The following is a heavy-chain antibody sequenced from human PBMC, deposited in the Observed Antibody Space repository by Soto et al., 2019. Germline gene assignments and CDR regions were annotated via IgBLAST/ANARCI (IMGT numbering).Heavy chain of an antibody. CDR1: GFTFSSYS. J-gene: IGHJ6*03. D-gene: IGHD2-2*01. V-gene: IGHV3-21*01. CDR2: ISSSSSYI. Sequence: GGSLRLSCAASGFTFSSYSMNWVRQAPGKGLEWVSSISSSSSYIYYADSVKGRFTISRDNAKNSLYLQMNSLRAEDTAVYYCARPHHVDAIVVVPAFRSGDHTYYYMDVWGKGTTVTVSS. CDR3: ARPHHVDAIVVVPAFRSGDHTYYYMDV.